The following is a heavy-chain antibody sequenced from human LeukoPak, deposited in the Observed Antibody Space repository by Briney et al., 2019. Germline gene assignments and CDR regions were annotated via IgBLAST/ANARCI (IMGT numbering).Heavy chain of an antibody. CDR1: GFTFSDYS. D-gene: IGHD3-10*02. V-gene: IGHV3-21*06. CDR2: IRGSGCYI. CDR3: AELGITMIGGV. J-gene: IGHJ6*04. Sequence: GGPLRLLCAASGFTFSDYSMNWVPDTPRKGLEGVSCIRGSGCYIYYADSVTGRFTISRENAKNSRHLQMNSLRAEDTAVYYCAELGITMIGGVWGKGTTVTISS.